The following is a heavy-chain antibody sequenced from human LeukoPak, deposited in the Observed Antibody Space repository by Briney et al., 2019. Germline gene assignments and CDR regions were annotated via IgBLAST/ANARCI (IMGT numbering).Heavy chain of an antibody. J-gene: IGHJ2*01. V-gene: IGHV4-59*01. Sequence: SETLSLTCTVSGGSISSYYWSWIRQPPGKGLEWIGYIYYSGSTNYNPSLKSRVTISVDTSKNQSSLKLSSVTAADTAVYYCAREDGDSSGYKDWYFDLWGRGTLVTVSS. D-gene: IGHD3-22*01. CDR2: IYYSGST. CDR3: AREDGDSSGYKDWYFDL. CDR1: GGSISSYY.